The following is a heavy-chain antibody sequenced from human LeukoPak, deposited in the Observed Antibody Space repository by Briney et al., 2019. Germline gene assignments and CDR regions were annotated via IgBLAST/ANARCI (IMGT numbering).Heavy chain of an antibody. Sequence: GGSLRLSCAASGFTFSSYGMHWVRQAPGKGLEWVTFIRYDESRIFYADSVKGRFTISRDNSKNTLYLQMDSLRPEDTAIYYCAKPHMAGSGETHYCDYWGQGNPGRRLL. D-gene: IGHD6-19*01. CDR2: IRYDESRI. V-gene: IGHV3-30*02. CDR3: AKPHMAGSGETHYCDY. J-gene: IGHJ4*01. CDR1: GFTFSSYG.